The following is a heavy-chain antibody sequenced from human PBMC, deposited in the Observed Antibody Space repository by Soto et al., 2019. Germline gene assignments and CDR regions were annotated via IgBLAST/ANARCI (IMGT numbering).Heavy chain of an antibody. CDR2: IIPIFGTA. D-gene: IGHD5-18*01. CDR1: GGPFISYA. Sequence: GXSVKVSFKASGGPFISYAISWVRQAPGQGLEWMGGIIPIFGTANYAQKFQGRVTITADESTSTAYMELSSLRSEDTAVYYCARDQNSYSFSDYWGQGTLVTVSS. J-gene: IGHJ4*02. V-gene: IGHV1-69*13. CDR3: ARDQNSYSFSDY.